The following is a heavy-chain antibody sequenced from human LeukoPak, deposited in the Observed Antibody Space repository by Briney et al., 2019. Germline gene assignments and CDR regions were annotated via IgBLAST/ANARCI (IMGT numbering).Heavy chain of an antibody. V-gene: IGHV4-34*01. CDR3: ASWAQAARTRHFDY. D-gene: IGHD6-6*01. J-gene: IGHJ4*02. CDR2: INHSGST. CDR1: GFTFSSYW. Sequence: GSLRLSCAASGFTFSSYWMSWVRQAPGKGLEWIGEINHSGSTNYNPSLKSRVTISVDTSKNQFSLKLSSVTAADTAVYYCASWAQAARTRHFDYWGQGTLVTVSS.